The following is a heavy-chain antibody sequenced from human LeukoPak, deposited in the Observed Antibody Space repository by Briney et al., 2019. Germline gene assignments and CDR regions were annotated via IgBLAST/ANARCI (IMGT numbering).Heavy chain of an antibody. Sequence: PSETLSLTCTVSGGSISSSSYYWGWIRQPPRKGLEWIGSIYYSGSTYYNPSLKSRVTISVDTSKNQFSLKLSSVTAADTAVYYCARAMVRGVSPFDYWGQGTLVTVSS. V-gene: IGHV4-39*01. J-gene: IGHJ4*02. CDR3: ARAMVRGVSPFDY. D-gene: IGHD3-10*01. CDR1: GGSISSSSYY. CDR2: IYYSGST.